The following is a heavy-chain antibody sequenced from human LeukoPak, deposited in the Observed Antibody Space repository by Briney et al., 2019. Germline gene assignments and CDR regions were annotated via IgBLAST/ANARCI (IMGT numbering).Heavy chain of an antibody. CDR3: ARGGGYYPIDY. J-gene: IGHJ4*02. CDR1: GFTVNSNY. D-gene: IGHD2-15*01. CDR2: LYSDGRT. Sequence: GGSLRLSCAASGFTVNSNYMDWVRQAPGKGLEWVSVLYSDGRTYYADSVKGRFTISRDTSKNTLYLQVNSLRAEDTAVYYCARGGGYYPIDYWGQGTLVTVSS. V-gene: IGHV3-53*01.